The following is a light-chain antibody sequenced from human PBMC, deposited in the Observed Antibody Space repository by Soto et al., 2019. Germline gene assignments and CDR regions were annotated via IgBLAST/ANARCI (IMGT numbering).Light chain of an antibody. J-gene: IGLJ2*01. V-gene: IGLV1-44*01. CDR3: AAWDDSLKRV. CDR2: SNN. CDR1: SSNIGSNP. Sequence: QSVLTQPPSASGTPGQRVTISCSGSSSNIGSNPVHWYQQLPVTAPKLLIYSNNQRPSGVPDRFSGSKSGTSASLAISGLQSEDEADYDCAAWDDSLKRVFGGGTKLTVL.